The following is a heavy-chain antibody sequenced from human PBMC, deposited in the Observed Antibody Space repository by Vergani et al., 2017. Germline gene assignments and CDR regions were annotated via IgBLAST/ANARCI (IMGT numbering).Heavy chain of an antibody. CDR2: IGTAGDT. D-gene: IGHD6-6*01. V-gene: IGHV3-13*01. CDR3: ARRDSSSPALDY. Sequence: EVQLVESGGGLVQPGGSLRVSCAASGFTFSTYDMHWVRQATGKGLEWVSAIGTAGDTYYPGTVKGRFTIPRENATNSLYLQMNGLRAGDTAVYYCARRDSSSPALDYWGQGTLATVSS. J-gene: IGHJ4*02. CDR1: GFTFSTYD.